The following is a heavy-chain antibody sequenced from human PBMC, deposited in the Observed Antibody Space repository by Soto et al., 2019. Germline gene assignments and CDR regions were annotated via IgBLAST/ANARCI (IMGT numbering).Heavy chain of an antibody. CDR2: IRSKANSYAT. D-gene: IGHD6-13*01. CDR3: TRLVGQQLPNYYYYGMDV. V-gene: IGHV3-73*01. CDR1: GFTFSCSA. Sequence: PGGSLRLSCAASGFTFSCSAMHWVRQASGKGLEWVGRIRSKANSYATAYAASVKGRFTISRDDSKNTAYLQMNSLKTEDTAVYYCTRLVGQQLPNYYYYGMDVWGQGTTVTVSS. J-gene: IGHJ6*02.